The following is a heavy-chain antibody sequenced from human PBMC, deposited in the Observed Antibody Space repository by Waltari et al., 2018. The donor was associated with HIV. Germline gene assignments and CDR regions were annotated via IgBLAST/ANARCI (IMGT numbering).Heavy chain of an antibody. D-gene: IGHD5-12*01. CDR3: ARCSRWMATLSYFDY. V-gene: IGHV4-39*01. Sequence: QLQLQESGPGLVKPSETLSLTCTVSGGSISRSSYYWGWLRQPPGKGLEWIGSIYYSGSTYYKPSLKSRVTISVDTSKNQFSLKLSSVTAADTAVYYCARCSRWMATLSYFDYWGQGTLVTVSS. J-gene: IGHJ4*02. CDR1: GGSISRSSYY. CDR2: IYYSGST.